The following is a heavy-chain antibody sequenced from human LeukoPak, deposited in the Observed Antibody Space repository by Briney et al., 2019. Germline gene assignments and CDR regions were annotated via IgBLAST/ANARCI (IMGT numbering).Heavy chain of an antibody. CDR1: GGSISSGGYS. Sequence: SETLSLTCAVSGGSISSGGYSWSWIRQHPGKGLEWIGYIYYSGSTYYNPSLKSRVTISVDTSKNQFSLKLSSVTAADTAVYYCARQTVSGHRVFDYWGQGTLVTVSS. D-gene: IGHD1-1*01. J-gene: IGHJ4*02. V-gene: IGHV4-31*11. CDR2: IYYSGST. CDR3: ARQTVSGHRVFDY.